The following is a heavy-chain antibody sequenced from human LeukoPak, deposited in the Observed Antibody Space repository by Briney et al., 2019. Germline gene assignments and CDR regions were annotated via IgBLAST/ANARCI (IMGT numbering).Heavy chain of an antibody. J-gene: IGHJ4*02. CDR2: IYYSGTT. V-gene: IGHV4-59*01. CDR3: ARGVYIAAAQYGY. D-gene: IGHD6-13*01. Sequence: SETLSLTCTVSGGSISSYYWSWIRQPPGKGLEWIGYIYYSGTTNYNPSLKSRVTILVDTSKNQFSLKLSSVTAADTAVYYCARGVYIAAAQYGYWDQGTLVTVSS. CDR1: GGSISSYY.